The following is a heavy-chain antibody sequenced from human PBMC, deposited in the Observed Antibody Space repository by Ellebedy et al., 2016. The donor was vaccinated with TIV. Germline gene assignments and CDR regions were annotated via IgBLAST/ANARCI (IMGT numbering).Heavy chain of an antibody. J-gene: IGHJ4*02. Sequence: SVKVSCXASGGTFSSYAISWVRQAPGQGLEWMGGIIPIFGTANYAQKFQGRVTITADESTSTAYMELSSLRSEDTAVYYCARHSSGWKTGDYWGQGTLVTVSS. CDR1: GGTFSSYA. CDR3: ARHSSGWKTGDY. D-gene: IGHD6-19*01. CDR2: IIPIFGTA. V-gene: IGHV1-69*13.